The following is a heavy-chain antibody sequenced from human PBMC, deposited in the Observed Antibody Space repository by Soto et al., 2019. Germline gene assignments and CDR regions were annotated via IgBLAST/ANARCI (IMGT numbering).Heavy chain of an antibody. V-gene: IGHV4-34*01. Sequence: QVQLQQWGAGLLKPSETLSLTCAVYGGSFSGHYWSWIRQPPGKGLEWIGEINHSGSTNYNPSLKSRGTISVDTSKNQFSLKMNSVTAADTAVYYCARLGGGIQHAFDGWGHGTRVTVSS. CDR3: ARLGGGIQHAFDG. J-gene: IGHJ3*01. D-gene: IGHD3-16*01. CDR1: GGSFSGHY. CDR2: INHSGST.